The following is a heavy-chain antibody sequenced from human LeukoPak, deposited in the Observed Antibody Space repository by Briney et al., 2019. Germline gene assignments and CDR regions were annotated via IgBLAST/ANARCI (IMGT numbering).Heavy chain of an antibody. V-gene: IGHV3-48*01. Sequence: PGGSLRLSCAASGFTFSSYSMNWVRQAPGKGLEWVSYISSSSSTIYYADSVKGRFTISRDNAKNSLYLQMNSLRAEDTAVYYCARDDLANYYYYMDVWGKGTTVTISS. CDR3: ARDDLANYYYYMDV. D-gene: IGHD5-12*01. CDR2: ISSSSSTI. J-gene: IGHJ6*03. CDR1: GFTFSSYS.